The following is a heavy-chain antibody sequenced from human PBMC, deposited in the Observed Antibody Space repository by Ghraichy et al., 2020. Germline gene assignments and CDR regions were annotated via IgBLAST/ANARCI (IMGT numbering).Heavy chain of an antibody. CDR1: GGTFSSYA. J-gene: IGHJ4*02. V-gene: IGHV1-69*13. D-gene: IGHD3-16*01. CDR2: IIPIFGTA. Sequence: SVKVSCKASGGTFSSYAISWVRQAPGQGLEWMGGIIPIFGTANYAQKFQGRVTITADESTSTAYMELSSLRSEDTAVYYCARDLKDGLGPGYWGQGTLVTVSS. CDR3: ARDLKDGLGPGY.